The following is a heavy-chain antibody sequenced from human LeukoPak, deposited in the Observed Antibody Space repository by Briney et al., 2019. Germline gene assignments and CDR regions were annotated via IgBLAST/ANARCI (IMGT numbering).Heavy chain of an antibody. J-gene: IGHJ4*02. CDR3: ARGFGYLFDY. V-gene: IGHV4-34*01. D-gene: IGHD3-3*01. CDR2: INHSGST. Sequence: PSETLSLTCAVYGGSFSGYYWSWIRQPPGKGLEWIGEINHSGSTNYNPSLKSRVTISVDTSKNQFSLKLSSVTAADTAVYYCARGFGYLFDYWGQGTLVTVSS. CDR1: GGSFSGYY.